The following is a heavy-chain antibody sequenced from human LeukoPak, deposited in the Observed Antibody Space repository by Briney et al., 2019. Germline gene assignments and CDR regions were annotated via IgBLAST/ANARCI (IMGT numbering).Heavy chain of an antibody. D-gene: IGHD1-14*01. Sequence: SETLSLTCSVDTVNHYHWNWVRQSAGTGLEWIGRVHTTSGDTFANPSLWGRVTVSIDTTKNEFLLQLTSMTAADTAVYHRARELRNIGEYYFDYWGQGVPVTVSS. CDR2: VHTTSGDT. V-gene: IGHV4-4*07. J-gene: IGHJ4*02. CDR3: ARELRNIGEYYFDY. CDR1: DTVNHYH.